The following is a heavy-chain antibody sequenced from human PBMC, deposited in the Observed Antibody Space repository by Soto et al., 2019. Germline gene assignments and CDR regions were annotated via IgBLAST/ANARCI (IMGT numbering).Heavy chain of an antibody. CDR3: VKDESITGYSGDFRH. CDR1: GFTFDDYA. Sequence: EVQLVESGGGLVQPGRSLRLSCAASGFTFDDYAMHWVRQVPGKGLEWVSGINWNSGSIGYADSVKGRFAISRDNAKNSLHLQMNSLRAEDTAFYYCVKDESITGYSGDFRHWGQGTLVTVSS. CDR2: INWNSGSI. J-gene: IGHJ1*01. D-gene: IGHD1-26*01. V-gene: IGHV3-9*01.